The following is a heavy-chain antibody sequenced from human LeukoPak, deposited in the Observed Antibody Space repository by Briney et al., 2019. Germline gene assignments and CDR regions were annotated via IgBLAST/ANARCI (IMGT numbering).Heavy chain of an antibody. CDR2: IYPGDSDT. Sequence: RTRESLKISCKGSGYSFTSYWIGWMRQMPGKCLEWMGIIYPGDSDTRYSPSFQGQVTISADKSISTAYLQWSSLKASDTAMYYCARRGTRNSGFDYWGQGTLVTVSS. D-gene: IGHD3-10*01. CDR3: ARRGTRNSGFDY. V-gene: IGHV5-51*01. J-gene: IGHJ4*02. CDR1: GYSFTSYW.